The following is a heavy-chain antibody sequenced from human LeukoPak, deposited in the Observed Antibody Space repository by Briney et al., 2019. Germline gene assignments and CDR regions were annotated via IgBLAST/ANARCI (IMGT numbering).Heavy chain of an antibody. Sequence: GGSLRLSCAASGFTFDDYAMHWVRQAPGKGLEWVSGISWNSGSIGYADSVKGRFTISRDNAKNSLYLQMNSLRAEDTALYYCARGRGYQPLLDYWGQGTLVTVSS. CDR3: ARGRGYQPLLDY. CDR1: GFTFDDYA. D-gene: IGHD2-2*01. CDR2: ISWNSGSI. J-gene: IGHJ4*02. V-gene: IGHV3-9*01.